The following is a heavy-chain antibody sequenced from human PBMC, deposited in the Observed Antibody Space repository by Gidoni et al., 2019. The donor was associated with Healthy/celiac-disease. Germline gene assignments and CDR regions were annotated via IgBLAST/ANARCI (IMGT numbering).Heavy chain of an antibody. D-gene: IGHD3-16*01. CDR3: ARGLGQRFIPF. CDR1: GGSFSGYY. J-gene: IGHJ4*02. Sequence: QVQLQQWGAGLLTPSETLSLTCPVYGGSFSGYYWSWIRQPPGKGLEWIGEINHSGSTNYNPSLKSRVTISVDTSKNQFSLKLSSVTAADTAVYYCARGLGQRFIPFWGQGTLVTVSS. V-gene: IGHV4-34*01. CDR2: INHSGST.